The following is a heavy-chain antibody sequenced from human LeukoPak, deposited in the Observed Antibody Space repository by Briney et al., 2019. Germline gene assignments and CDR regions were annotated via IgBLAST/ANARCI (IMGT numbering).Heavy chain of an antibody. CDR1: GDSITSGGYH. D-gene: IGHD4-17*01. CDR2: ISNSGST. V-gene: IGHV4-31*03. J-gene: IGHJ5*02. CDR3: ARDYGDYFRWFGP. Sequence: SETLSLTCTVSGDSITSGGYHWTWIRQHPGKGLERIGYISNSGSTYYTPSLKSRVNISMDTSKNQFSLSLTSVTAADTAVYYCARDYGDYFRWFGPWGQGTLVTVSS.